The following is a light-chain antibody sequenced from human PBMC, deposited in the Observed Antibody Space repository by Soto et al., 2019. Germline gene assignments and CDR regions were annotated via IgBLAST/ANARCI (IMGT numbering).Light chain of an antibody. J-gene: IGKJ1*01. CDR2: WAS. V-gene: IGKV4-1*01. Sequence: DIVMTQSPDSLAVSLGERATINCKSSQRVLYSSNNKYYLAWYQQKPGQPPKLLIYWASTRESVVPDRFSGGGSGTDFTLTISSLQAEDVAVYYCQQYYSTPPTFCQGTKVQIK. CDR3: QQYYSTPPT. CDR1: QRVLYSSNNKYY.